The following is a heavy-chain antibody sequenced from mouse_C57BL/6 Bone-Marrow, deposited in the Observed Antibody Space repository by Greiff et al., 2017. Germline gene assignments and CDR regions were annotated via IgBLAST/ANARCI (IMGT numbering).Heavy chain of an antibody. CDR1: GYSFTGYY. V-gene: IGHV1-42*01. CDR3: ARGHQLAPLDY. CDR2: INPSTGGT. J-gene: IGHJ2*01. Sequence: VQLQQSGPELVKPGASVKISCKASGYSFTGYYMNWVKQSPEKSLEWIGEINPSTGGTTYNQKFKAKATLTVDKSSRTAYMQLKSLTSEGSAVYYCARGHQLAPLDYWGQGTTLTVSS. D-gene: IGHD4-1*02.